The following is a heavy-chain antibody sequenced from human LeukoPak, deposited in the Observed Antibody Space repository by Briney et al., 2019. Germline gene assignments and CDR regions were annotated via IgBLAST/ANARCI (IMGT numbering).Heavy chain of an antibody. CDR1: GFTFSGSA. J-gene: IGHJ4*02. CDR3: RVIYYGSGSYYLLDY. V-gene: IGHV3-73*01. CDR2: IRSKANSYAT. Sequence: GGSLRLSCAASGFTFSGSAMHWVRQASGKGLEWVGRIRSKANSYATAYAASVKGRFTISRDDSKNTAYLQMNSLKTEDTAVYYCRVIYYGSGSYYLLDYWGQGTLVTVSS. D-gene: IGHD3-10*01.